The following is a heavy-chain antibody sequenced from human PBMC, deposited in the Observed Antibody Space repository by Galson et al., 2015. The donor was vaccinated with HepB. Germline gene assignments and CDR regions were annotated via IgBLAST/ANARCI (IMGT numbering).Heavy chain of an antibody. J-gene: IGHJ4*02. V-gene: IGHV1-3*01. D-gene: IGHD5-18*01. CDR1: GYTFTSYA. Sequence: SVKVSCKASGYTFTSYAMHWVRQAPGQRLEWMGWINAGNGNTKYSQKFQGRVTITRDTSASTAYMELSSLRSEDTAVYYCARGPPYGDTAMDPYFDYWGQGTLVTVSS. CDR2: INAGNGNT. CDR3: ARGPPYGDTAMDPYFDY.